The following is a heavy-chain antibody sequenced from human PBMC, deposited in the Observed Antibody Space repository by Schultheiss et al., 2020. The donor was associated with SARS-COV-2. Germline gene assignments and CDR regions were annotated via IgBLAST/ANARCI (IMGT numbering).Heavy chain of an antibody. CDR3: ATRTGYSSSWSPRGTYYYGMDV. D-gene: IGHD6-13*01. V-gene: IGHV4-59*04. CDR2: IYYSGST. Sequence: SETLSLTCTVSGVSVSSYCWSWIRQPPGKGLEWIGYIYYSGSTYYNPSLKSRVTISVDTSKNQFSLKLSSVTAADTAVYYCATRTGYSSSWSPRGTYYYGMDVWGQGTTVTVSS. CDR1: GVSVSSYC. J-gene: IGHJ6*02.